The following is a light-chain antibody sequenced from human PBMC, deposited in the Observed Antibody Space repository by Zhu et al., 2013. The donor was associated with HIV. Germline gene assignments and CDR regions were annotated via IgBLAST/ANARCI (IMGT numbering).Light chain of an antibody. Sequence: EIVLTQSPGTLSLSPGERASLSCRASQSVSSNYVAWYQHKPGQAPRLLIYGASNRAAGIPDRFSGSGSGTDFTLTISRLEPEDFAVFYCQQYGSAPWTFGQGTKVEIK. J-gene: IGKJ1*01. CDR1: QSVSSNY. V-gene: IGKV3-20*01. CDR2: GAS. CDR3: QQYGSAPWT.